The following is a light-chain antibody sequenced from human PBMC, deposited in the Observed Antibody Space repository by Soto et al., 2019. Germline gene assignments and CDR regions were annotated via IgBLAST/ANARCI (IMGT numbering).Light chain of an antibody. J-gene: IGLJ2*01. CDR1: SSDVGDYHY. CDR3: TSYTNGNPL. CDR2: DVNNVI. Sequence: QYALTQPASVSGSTGQSITISGTGSSSDVGDYHYVSWYQQHPGKAPKLMIYDVNNVINRPSGVSKRFSGSKSGNTASLTISGLQAEAEAHYHCTSYTNGNPLFGGGTKLTV. V-gene: IGLV2-14*03.